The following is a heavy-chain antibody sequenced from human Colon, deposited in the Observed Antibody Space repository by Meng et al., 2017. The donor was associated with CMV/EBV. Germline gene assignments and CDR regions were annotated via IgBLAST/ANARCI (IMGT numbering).Heavy chain of an antibody. CDR2: MNPNSGNT. CDR3: ARVDLASGSYFVDY. CDR1: GYTFTSYD. D-gene: IGHD1-26*01. V-gene: IGHV1-8*02. J-gene: IGHJ4*02. Sequence: ASVKISCKASGYTFTSYDINWVRQATGQGLEWMGWMNPNSGNTGYAQKFQGRVTMTRDTSTSTVYMELSSLRSEDTAVYYCARVDLASGSYFVDYWGQGTLVTVSS.